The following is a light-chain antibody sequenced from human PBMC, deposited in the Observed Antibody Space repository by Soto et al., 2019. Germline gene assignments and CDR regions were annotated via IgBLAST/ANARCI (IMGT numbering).Light chain of an antibody. CDR2: RND. Sequence: QPVLTQPPSASGTPGQRVTISCSGSSSNIGSNYVYWYRQLPGTAPNVLIYRNDERPSGVPDRFSGSKSGSSASLAISGLRSEDEAGYYCSAWDDSLSGPVFGRGTKLTGL. J-gene: IGLJ3*02. V-gene: IGLV1-47*01. CDR1: SSNIGSNY. CDR3: SAWDDSLSGPV.